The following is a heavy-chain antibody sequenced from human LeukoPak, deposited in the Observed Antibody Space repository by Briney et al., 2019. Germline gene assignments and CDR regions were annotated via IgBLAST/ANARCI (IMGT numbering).Heavy chain of an antibody. V-gene: IGHV4-30-2*01. Sequence: SETLSLTCAVSGGSISSGGYSWSWIRQPPGKGLEWMGYIYHSGSTYYNPSLKSRVTISVDRSKNQFSLKLSSVTAADTAVYYCARGEYYYDSTGAFDIRGQGTMVTVSS. CDR1: GGSISSGGYS. D-gene: IGHD3-22*01. J-gene: IGHJ3*02. CDR3: ARGEYYYDSTGAFDI. CDR2: IYHSGST.